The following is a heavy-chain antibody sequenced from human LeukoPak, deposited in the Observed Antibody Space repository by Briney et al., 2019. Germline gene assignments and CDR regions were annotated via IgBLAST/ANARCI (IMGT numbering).Heavy chain of an antibody. CDR1: GYSFTSYW. D-gene: IGHD2-21*02. CDR2: IYPGDSDT. J-gene: IGHJ1*01. Sequence: GESLKISCKGSGYSFTSYWIGWVRQMPGKGLEWMGIIYPGDSDTGYSPSFQGQVTISADKSISTAYLQWSSLKASDTAMYYCARQLEAYCGGDCYSYFQHWGQGTLVTVSS. V-gene: IGHV5-51*01. CDR3: ARQLEAYCGGDCYSYFQH.